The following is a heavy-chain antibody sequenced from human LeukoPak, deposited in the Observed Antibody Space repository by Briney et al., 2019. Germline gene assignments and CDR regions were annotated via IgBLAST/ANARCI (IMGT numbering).Heavy chain of an antibody. Sequence: SVKVSCKASGYSFTNYAMNWVRQAPGQGLEWMGGIIPIFGTANYAQKFQGRVTITADESTSTAYMELSSLRSEDTAVYYCARGGLRYFDWCLDYWGQGTLVTVSS. J-gene: IGHJ4*02. V-gene: IGHV1-69*13. CDR3: ARGGLRYFDWCLDY. CDR2: IIPIFGTA. D-gene: IGHD3-9*01. CDR1: GYSFTNYA.